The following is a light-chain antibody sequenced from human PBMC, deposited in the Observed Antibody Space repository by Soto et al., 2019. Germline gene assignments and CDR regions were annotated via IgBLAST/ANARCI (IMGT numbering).Light chain of an antibody. CDR3: QSYDRSSLYV. CDR1: SGSVASNF. Sequence: NFMLTQPHSVSESPGKTVTISCTGSSGSVASNFVHWYQRRPGSAPTIVIYGDNKRPSGVPDRFSGSIDSSSNSASLTISGLKTEDEADYFCQSYDRSSLYVFGTGTKLTVL. V-gene: IGLV6-57*02. J-gene: IGLJ1*01. CDR2: GDN.